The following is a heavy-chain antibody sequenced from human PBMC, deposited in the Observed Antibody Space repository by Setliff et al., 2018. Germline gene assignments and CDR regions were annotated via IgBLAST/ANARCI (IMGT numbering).Heavy chain of an antibody. CDR2: ISGSGSTI. CDR3: ARLRAPGSHGLDP. D-gene: IGHD3-10*01. CDR1: GFTFSSYS. J-gene: IGHJ5*02. V-gene: IGHV3-48*01. Sequence: LRLSCAASGFTFSSYSVNWVRQAPGKGLEWVSYISGSGSTIYYADSVKGRFTISRDNAKTSLYLQMNSLRADDTAVYYCARLRAPGSHGLDPWGQGTLVTVSS.